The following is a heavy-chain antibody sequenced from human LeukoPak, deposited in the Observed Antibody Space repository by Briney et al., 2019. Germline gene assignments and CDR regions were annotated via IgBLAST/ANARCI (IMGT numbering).Heavy chain of an antibody. CDR3: ARDRTIFGVATPGWGYYGMDV. J-gene: IGHJ6*02. V-gene: IGHV3-21*01. Sequence: GGSLRLSCTASGFTFSSYSLNWVRQAPGKGLEWVSSISTSFTYIYYADSVKGRFTISRDNAKNSLYLQMNSLRAEDTAVYYCARDRTIFGVATPGWGYYGMDVWGQGTTVTVSS. CDR1: GFTFSSYS. D-gene: IGHD3-3*01. CDR2: ISTSFTYI.